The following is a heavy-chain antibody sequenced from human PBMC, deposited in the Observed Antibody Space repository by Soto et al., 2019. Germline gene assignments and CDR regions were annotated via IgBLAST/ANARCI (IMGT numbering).Heavy chain of an antibody. CDR3: ARVPYGSGSYSPADDAFDI. D-gene: IGHD3-10*01. CDR2: INHSGST. J-gene: IGHJ3*02. Sequence: SETLSLTCAVYGGSFSGYYWSWIRQPPGKGLEWIGEINHSGSTNYNPSLKSRVTISVDTSKNQFSLKLSSVTAADTAAYYCARVPYGSGSYSPADDAFDIWGQGTMVTVSS. CDR1: GGSFSGYY. V-gene: IGHV4-34*01.